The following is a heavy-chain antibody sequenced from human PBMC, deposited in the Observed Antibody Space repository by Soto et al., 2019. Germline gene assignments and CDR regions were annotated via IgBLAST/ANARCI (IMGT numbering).Heavy chain of an antibody. D-gene: IGHD2-15*01. CDR1: GYTFTGYY. V-gene: IGHV1-2*02. CDR3: ARDLVFYCSSSSCFGNNWIDP. CDR2: INPNSGGT. J-gene: IGHJ5*02. Sequence: ASVKGSCKASGYTFTGYYMHRVRQASGHPLEWMGWINPNSGGTNYAQKFQGRVTMTRDTSISTAYMELSRLRSDDTAVYYCARDLVFYCSSSSCFGNNWIDPWGQGTLLTVSS.